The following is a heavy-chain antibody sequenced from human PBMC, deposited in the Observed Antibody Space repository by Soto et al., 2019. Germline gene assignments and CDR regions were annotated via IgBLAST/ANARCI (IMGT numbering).Heavy chain of an antibody. D-gene: IGHD1-26*01. V-gene: IGHV4-61*01. CDR3: ARDGRLSIVGANHAFDI. CDR1: GGSVSSGSYY. Sequence: QVQLQESGPGLVKPSETLSLTCTVSGGSVSSGSYYWSWIRQPPGKGLEWIGYIYYSGSTNYNPSLKSRVTISVDTSKNQFSLKLSSVTAADTAVYYCARDGRLSIVGANHAFDIWGQGTMVTVSS. CDR2: IYYSGST. J-gene: IGHJ3*02.